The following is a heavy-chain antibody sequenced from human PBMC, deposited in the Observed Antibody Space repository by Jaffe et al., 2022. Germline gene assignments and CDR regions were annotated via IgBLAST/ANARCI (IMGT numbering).Heavy chain of an antibody. CDR3: AKADYDVVSGYYGTYYQYYMDV. J-gene: IGHJ6*03. CDR2: ISRDGAST. CDR1: GFSFDDSA. V-gene: IGHV3-43D*04. Sequence: EVQLVESGGAVVQPGGSLRLSCAASGFSFDDSAMHWVRQVPGKGLEWVSVISRDGASTYYADSVKGRFTISRDNSKDSLYLQMNSLRADDSALYYCAKADYDVVSGYYGTYYQYYMDVWGKGTTVTVSS. D-gene: IGHD3-3*01.